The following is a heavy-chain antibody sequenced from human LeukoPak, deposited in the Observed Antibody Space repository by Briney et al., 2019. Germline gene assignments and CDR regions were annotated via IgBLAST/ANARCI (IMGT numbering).Heavy chain of an antibody. CDR1: GFTFSSYS. CDR2: INWNGGST. CDR3: ARDLGPYYDFWSGYSSLGY. Sequence: PGGSLRLSCAASGFTFSSYSMNWVRQAPGKGLEWVSGINWNGGSTGYADSVKGRFTISRDNAKNSLYLQMNSLRAEDTALYHCARDLGPYYDFWSGYSSLGYWGQGTLVTVSS. V-gene: IGHV3-20*01. D-gene: IGHD3-3*01. J-gene: IGHJ4*02.